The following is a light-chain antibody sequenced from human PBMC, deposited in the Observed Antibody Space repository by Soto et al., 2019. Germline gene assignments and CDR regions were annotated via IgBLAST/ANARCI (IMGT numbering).Light chain of an antibody. CDR3: QVWDSSTSSYV. CDR2: RDS. CDR1: NIGSKN. Sequence: SYEPTQPLSVSVALGQTARITCGGNNIGSKNVHWYQQKPGQAPVLVMYRDSNRPSGIPERFSGSNSGNTATLTISRAQAGDEADYYCQVWDSSTSSYVFGTGTKLTVL. V-gene: IGLV3-9*01. J-gene: IGLJ1*01.